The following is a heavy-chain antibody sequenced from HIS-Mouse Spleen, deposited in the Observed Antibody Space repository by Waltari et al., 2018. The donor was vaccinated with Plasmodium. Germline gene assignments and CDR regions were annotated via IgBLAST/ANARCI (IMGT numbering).Heavy chain of an antibody. CDR1: GFTFSGYW. CDR3: ASSWYWYFDL. J-gene: IGHJ2*01. D-gene: IGHD6-13*01. CDR2: IKQDGSEK. V-gene: IGHV3-7*01. Sequence: EVQLVESGGGLVQPGGSLRLSCAASGFTFSGYWVSWVRQAPGKGVGWGANIKQDGSEKYYVDSVKGRFTISRDNAKNSLYLQMNSLRAEDTAVYYCASSWYWYFDLWGRGTLVTVSS.